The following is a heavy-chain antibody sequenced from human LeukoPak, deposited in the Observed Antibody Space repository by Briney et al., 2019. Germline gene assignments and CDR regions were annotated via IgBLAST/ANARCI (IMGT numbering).Heavy chain of an antibody. Sequence: GGSLRLSCAASGFTFSSYWMSWVRQAPGKGLEWVANIKQDGSEKYYVDSVKGRFTISRDNAKNSLYLQMNSLRAEDTAVYYCAGIAAPYYYYMDVWGKGTTVTISS. CDR3: AGIAAPYYYYMDV. CDR2: IKQDGSEK. V-gene: IGHV3-7*03. J-gene: IGHJ6*03. D-gene: IGHD6-13*01. CDR1: GFTFSSYW.